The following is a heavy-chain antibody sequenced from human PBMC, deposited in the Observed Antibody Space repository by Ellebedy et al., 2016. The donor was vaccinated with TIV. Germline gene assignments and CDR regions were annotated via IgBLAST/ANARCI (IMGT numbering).Heavy chain of an antibody. CDR3: ARVPLPYYYDSSGYYYSGYYYGVDV. J-gene: IGHJ6*02. V-gene: IGHV4-34*01. CDR1: GGSFSGYY. Sequence: SETLSLXXAVYGGSFSGYYWSWIRQPPGKGLEWIGEINHSGSTNYNPSLKSRVTISVDTSKNQFSLKLSSVTAADTAVYYCARVPLPYYYDSSGYYYSGYYYGVDVWGQGTTVTVSS. D-gene: IGHD3-22*01. CDR2: INHSGST.